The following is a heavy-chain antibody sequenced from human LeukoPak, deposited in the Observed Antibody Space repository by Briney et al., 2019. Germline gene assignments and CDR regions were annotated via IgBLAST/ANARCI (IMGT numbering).Heavy chain of an antibody. J-gene: IGHJ4*02. CDR2: ISGSGGST. CDR3: AKGMYFYGDY. D-gene: IGHD2-8*01. CDR1: GFTFADYA. Sequence: GGSLRLSCAASGFTFADYAMSWVRQAPGKGLEWVSGISGSGGSTYYADSVKGRFTISRDNSKNTLYLQMNSLRAEDTAVYYCAKGMYFYGDYWGQGTLVTVSS. V-gene: IGHV3-23*01.